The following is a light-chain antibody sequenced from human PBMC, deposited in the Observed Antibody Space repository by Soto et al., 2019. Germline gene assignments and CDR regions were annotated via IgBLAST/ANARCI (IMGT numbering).Light chain of an antibody. CDR3: KQSRSFPLT. J-gene: IGKJ4*02. Sequence: IPLTQTPSYLSASVGDSVTITCRASQDPDRWLAWYQQKPGESPKVLIFAASRLQSGLPSRFSGGGSGTDFSLNIRSLQSEDFATYYCKQSRSFPLTVGGGTKVDIK. CDR2: AAS. V-gene: IGKV1-12*01. CDR1: QDPDRW.